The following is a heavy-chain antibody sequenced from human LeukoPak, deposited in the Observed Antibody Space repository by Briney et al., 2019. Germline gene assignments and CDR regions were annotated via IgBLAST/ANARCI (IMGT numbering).Heavy chain of an antibody. CDR3: ARGTYYYDSSAQGIAFDI. V-gene: IGHV4-30-2*01. CDR2: IYHSGST. D-gene: IGHD3-22*01. Sequence: SQTLSLTCAVSGGSISSGGYSWSWIRQPPGKGLEWIGYIYHSGSTYYNPSLKSRVTISVDRSKNQFSLKLSSVIAADTAVYYCARGTYYYDSSAQGIAFDIWGQGTMVTVSS. J-gene: IGHJ3*02. CDR1: GGSISSGGYS.